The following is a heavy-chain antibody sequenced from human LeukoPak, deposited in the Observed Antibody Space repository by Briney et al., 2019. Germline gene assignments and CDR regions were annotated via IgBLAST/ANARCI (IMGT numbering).Heavy chain of an antibody. Sequence: PSETLSLTCTVSGGSVTNDNYFWSWTRQPPGEGLEWIAYIYYTAGSYYNPSLRSRVTMSIDTSKNQFSLKLSSVTAADTAVYYCARQRSLMKMHYFDYWGQGTLVTVSS. CDR3: ARQRSLMKMHYFDY. V-gene: IGHV4-30-4*01. J-gene: IGHJ4*02. D-gene: IGHD1-1*01. CDR2: IYYTAGS. CDR1: GGSVTNDNYF.